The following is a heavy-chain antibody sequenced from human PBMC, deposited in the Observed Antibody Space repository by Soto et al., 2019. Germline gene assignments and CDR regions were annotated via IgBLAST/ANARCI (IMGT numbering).Heavy chain of an antibody. Sequence: QITLKESGPTLVKPTQPLTLTCTFSGFSLSTSGVGVGWIRQPPGKALEWLALIYWDDDKRYSPSLKSRLTITKDTSKNQVVLTMTNMDPVDTATYYCARLRYFDWLGSIFDYWGQGTLVTVSS. J-gene: IGHJ4*02. CDR1: GFSLSTSGVG. CDR2: IYWDDDK. D-gene: IGHD3-9*01. CDR3: ARLRYFDWLGSIFDY. V-gene: IGHV2-5*02.